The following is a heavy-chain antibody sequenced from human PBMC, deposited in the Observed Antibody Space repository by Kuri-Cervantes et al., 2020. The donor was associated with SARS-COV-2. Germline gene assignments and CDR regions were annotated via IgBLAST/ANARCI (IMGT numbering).Heavy chain of an antibody. CDR2: IKQDGSEK. J-gene: IGHJ2*01. V-gene: IGHV3-7*01. CDR1: GFTFSSYA. CDR3: ARDAHMVRFLEWLLTFGYFDL. Sequence: GGSLRLSCAASGFTFSSYAMHWVRQAPGKGLEWVANIKQDGSEKYYVDSVKGRFTISRDNAKNSLYLQMNSLRAEDTAVYYCARDAHMVRFLEWLLTFGYFDLWGRGTLVTVSS. D-gene: IGHD3-3*01.